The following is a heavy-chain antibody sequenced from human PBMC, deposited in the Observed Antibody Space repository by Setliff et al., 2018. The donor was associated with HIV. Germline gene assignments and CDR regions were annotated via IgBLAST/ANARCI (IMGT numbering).Heavy chain of an antibody. Sequence: SETLSLTCTVSGGSVSDTSYYWGWIRQPPGKGLEWLANVYYSGGTYYNPSLNSRVTISVDTSRDQFSLKLTSVTAADTALYFCARLGDSGYDFRGYFDYWGQGKLVTVSS. J-gene: IGHJ4*02. CDR1: GGSVSDTSYY. V-gene: IGHV4-39*07. D-gene: IGHD5-12*01. CDR2: VYYSGGT. CDR3: ARLGDSGYDFRGYFDY.